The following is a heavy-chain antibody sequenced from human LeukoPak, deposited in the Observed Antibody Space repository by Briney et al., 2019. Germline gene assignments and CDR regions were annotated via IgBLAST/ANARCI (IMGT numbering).Heavy chain of an antibody. V-gene: IGHV4-59*01. Sequence: PSETLSLTCTVSGGSISSYYWSWIRQPPGKGLEWIGYIYYSGSTNYNPSLKSQVTISVDTSKNQFYLKLSSVTAADTAVYYCARAPLFIYSNYPCYYYYMDVWGKGTTVTVSS. CDR3: ARAPLFIYSNYPCYYYYMDV. CDR1: GGSISSYY. D-gene: IGHD4-11*01. CDR2: IYYSGST. J-gene: IGHJ6*03.